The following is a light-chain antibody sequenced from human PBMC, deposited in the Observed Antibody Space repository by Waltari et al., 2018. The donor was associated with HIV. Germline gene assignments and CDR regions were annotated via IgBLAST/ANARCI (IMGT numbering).Light chain of an antibody. CDR3: ATWDSTLSLEV. CDR2: PTT. Sequence: QSALTQPPSVSAAPGQKITISCHGNDSTIGKNYVSFYYHLPGTAPKLLIYPTTKRPSSLSARFSGSKSATSATLGITGLQTGDEGDYFCATWDSTLSLEVFGGGTRLTVL. V-gene: IGLV1-51*02. CDR1: DSTIGKNY. J-gene: IGLJ2*01.